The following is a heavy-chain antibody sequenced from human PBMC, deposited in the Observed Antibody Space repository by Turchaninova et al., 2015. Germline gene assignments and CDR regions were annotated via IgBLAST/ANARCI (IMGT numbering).Heavy chain of an antibody. J-gene: IGHJ4*02. V-gene: IGHV4-34*01. CDR3: ARSDRNTVTTHY. CDR1: GGSFSGYY. CDR2: INPSGST. D-gene: IGHD4-17*01. Sequence: QVPXXQWGTGLLKXSETXSLTXXXYGGSFSGYYWSWIRQPPGKRPEWIGEINPSGSTTYNPSLKSRVSISVDTSKNQFSLKLASVTAADTAVYYCARSDRNTVTTHYWGQGTLVTVSS.